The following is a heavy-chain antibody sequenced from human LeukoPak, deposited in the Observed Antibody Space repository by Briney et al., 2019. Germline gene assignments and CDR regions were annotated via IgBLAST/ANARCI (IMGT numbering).Heavy chain of an antibody. J-gene: IGHJ4*02. CDR2: INPSGGST. Sequence: ASVKVSCKASGYTFTSYYMHWVRQAPGQGLEWMGIINPSGGSTSYAQKFQGRVTMTRDTSTSTVYMELSSLRSEDTAVYYCARGEVGRWLRLERQLEGGYYFDYWGQGTLVTVSS. D-gene: IGHD6-13*01. CDR3: ARGEVGRWLRLERQLEGGYYFDY. CDR1: GYTFTSYY. V-gene: IGHV1-46*01.